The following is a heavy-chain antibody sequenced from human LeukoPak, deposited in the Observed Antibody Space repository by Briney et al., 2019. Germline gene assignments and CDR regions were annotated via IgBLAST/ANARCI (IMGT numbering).Heavy chain of an antibody. CDR1: GGSISSYY. V-gene: IGHV4-59*01. CDR3: ARERGSVIDY. CDR2: IYYSGST. Sequence: SETLSPTCTVSGGSISSYYWSWIRQPPGKGLEWIGYIYYSGSTNYNPSLKSRVTISVDTSKNQFSLKLSSVTAADTAVYYCARERGSVIDYWGQGTLVTVSS. D-gene: IGHD2-15*01. J-gene: IGHJ4*02.